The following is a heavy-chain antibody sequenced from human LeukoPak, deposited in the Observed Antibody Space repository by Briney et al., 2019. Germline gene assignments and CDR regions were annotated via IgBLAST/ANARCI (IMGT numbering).Heavy chain of an antibody. D-gene: IGHD1-26*01. CDR3: AKDDGGSYYIYYYYMDV. V-gene: IGHV3-20*04. CDR1: GLTLDEYG. J-gene: IGHJ6*03. Sequence: GGSLRLSCAASGLTLDEYGMSWVRQAPGKGLEWVSGINRNGGITGYAESVKGRFTISRDNAKNPLYLQMNSLRAEDTAVYYCAKDDGGSYYIYYYYMDVWGKGTTVTISS. CDR2: INRNGGIT.